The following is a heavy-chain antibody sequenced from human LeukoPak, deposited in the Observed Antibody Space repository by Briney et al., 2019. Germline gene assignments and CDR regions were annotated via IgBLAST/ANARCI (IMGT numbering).Heavy chain of an antibody. CDR2: IYHSGST. Sequence: SETLSLTCTVSGGSISSGGYYWSWIRQPPGKGLEWIGYIYHSGSTYYNPSLKSRVTISVDRSKNQFSLKLSSVTAADTAVYYCAREGRYYDFWGGPVDYWGQGTLVTVSS. J-gene: IGHJ4*02. V-gene: IGHV4-30-2*01. CDR1: GGSISSGGYY. CDR3: AREGRYYDFWGGPVDY. D-gene: IGHD3-3*01.